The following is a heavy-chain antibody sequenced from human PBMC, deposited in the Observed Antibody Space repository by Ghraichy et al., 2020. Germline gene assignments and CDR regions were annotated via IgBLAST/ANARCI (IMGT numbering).Heavy chain of an antibody. D-gene: IGHD5-24*01. CDR1: EFNFGVYE. CDR3: ARVNYFATQYMDV. J-gene: IGHJ6*03. Sequence: GESLNISCEASEFNFGVYEMNWVRQAPGKGLECISYISGGGDGVLYADSVKGRFTISRDNTKNSLYLQMNNLRAEDTAVYFCARVNYFATQYMDVWGKGTTVTVSS. CDR2: ISGGGDGV. V-gene: IGHV3-48*03.